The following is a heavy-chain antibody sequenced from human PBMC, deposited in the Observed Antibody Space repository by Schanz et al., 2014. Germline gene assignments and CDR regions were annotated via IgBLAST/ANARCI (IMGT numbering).Heavy chain of an antibody. Sequence: EVQLVESGGGLVQPGGSLRLSCAASGFTFSSYWMHWVRQVPGKGLVWVSYISGSSRTIYYADSMKGRFTVSRDNAENALYLQMNSLRAEDTGLYFCARGGSGSHYRLDYWGQGTLVTVSS. CDR2: ISGSSRTI. J-gene: IGHJ4*02. D-gene: IGHD1-26*01. CDR1: GFTFSSYW. V-gene: IGHV3-48*01. CDR3: ARGGSGSHYRLDY.